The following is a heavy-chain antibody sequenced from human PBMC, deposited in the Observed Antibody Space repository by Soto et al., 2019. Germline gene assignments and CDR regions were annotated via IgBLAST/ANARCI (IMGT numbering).Heavy chain of an antibody. CDR2: IKSKTDGGTT. J-gene: IGHJ4*02. Sequence: GGSLRLSCAASGFTFSNAWMNWVRQAPGKGLEWVGRIKSKTDGGTTDYAAPVKGRFTISRDDSKNTLYLQMNSLKTEDTAVYYCTTDRQELPGGLCYWGQGTLVTVSS. D-gene: IGHD1-26*01. CDR1: GFTFSNAW. CDR3: TTDRQELPGGLCY. V-gene: IGHV3-15*07.